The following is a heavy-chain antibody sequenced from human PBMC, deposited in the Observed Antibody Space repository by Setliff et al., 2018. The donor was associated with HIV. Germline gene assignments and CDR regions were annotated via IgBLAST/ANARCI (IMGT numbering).Heavy chain of an antibody. D-gene: IGHD2-15*01. J-gene: IGHJ6*03. Sequence: ASVKVSCKASGFSFDDYYIHWVRQAPGQGLEWMGCVIPNSGKTYYAQEFQGRVTMTSDTSINTAYMEVSWLTSDDTAIYYCARDLAYCSGGSCYRPFIYYFYDMDVWGKGATVTVSS. V-gene: IGHV1-2*02. CDR1: GFSFDDYY. CDR2: VIPNSGKT. CDR3: ARDLAYCSGGSCYRPFIYYFYDMDV.